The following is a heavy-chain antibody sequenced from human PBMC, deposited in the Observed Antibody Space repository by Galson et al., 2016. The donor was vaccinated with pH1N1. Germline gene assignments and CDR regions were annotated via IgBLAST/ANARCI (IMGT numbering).Heavy chain of an antibody. CDR1: GGSVSSPDYY. J-gene: IGHJ5*02. CDR2: IYYSGNT. D-gene: IGHD3-16*01. V-gene: IGHV4-30-4*01. CDR3: ARSRVWGLLGS. Sequence: TLSLTCTVSGGSVSSPDYYWNWIRQPPGQGLEWIGYIYYSGNTYYNPSLQSLLSISRDTSKNQFSVMLTSVTAADTAVYYCARSRVWGLLGSWGQGTLVTVSS.